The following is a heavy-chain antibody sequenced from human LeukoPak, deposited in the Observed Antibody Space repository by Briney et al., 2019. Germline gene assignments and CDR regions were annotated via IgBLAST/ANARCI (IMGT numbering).Heavy chain of an antibody. V-gene: IGHV3-7*01. J-gene: IGHJ4*02. D-gene: IGHD1-14*01. CDR1: GFTFSGHW. Sequence: GSLKLSCAASGFTFSGHWMSWVRQAPGKGLEWVANINQGGSDKYYVDSVKGRFTISRDNANNLLYLQMNSLRGEDTAVYYCTRDRSRAEDDWGQGTLVTVSS. CDR2: INQGGSDK. CDR3: TRDRSRAEDD.